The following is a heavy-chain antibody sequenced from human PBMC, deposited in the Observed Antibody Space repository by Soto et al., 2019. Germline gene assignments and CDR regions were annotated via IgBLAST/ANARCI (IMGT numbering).Heavy chain of an antibody. J-gene: IGHJ5*02. V-gene: IGHV3-11*06. D-gene: IGHD6-6*01. CDR2: ISSSSSYT. CDR1: GFTFSDYY. CDR3: ARVRYSSSRGGFWFDP. Sequence: GGSLRLSCAASGFTFSDYYMSWIRQAPGKGLEWVSYISSSSSYTNYADSVKGRFTISRDNAKNSLYLQMNSQRAEDTAVYYCARVRYSSSRGGFWFDPWGQGTLVTVSS.